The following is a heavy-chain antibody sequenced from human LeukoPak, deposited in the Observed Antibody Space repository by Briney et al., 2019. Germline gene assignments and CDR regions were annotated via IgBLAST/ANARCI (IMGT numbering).Heavy chain of an antibody. V-gene: IGHV1-69*10. CDR1: GGTFSSYA. D-gene: IGHD2-21*02. Sequence: SVQVSCQASGGTFSSYALIWVRPAPGQGLAWMGRINPILGTANYAQKFEGRVTITADKSTSTAYMELSSLRSEDTAVYYCARHGTYCGGDCYSDAFDIWGQGTMVTVSS. J-gene: IGHJ3*02. CDR2: INPILGTA. CDR3: ARHGTYCGGDCYSDAFDI.